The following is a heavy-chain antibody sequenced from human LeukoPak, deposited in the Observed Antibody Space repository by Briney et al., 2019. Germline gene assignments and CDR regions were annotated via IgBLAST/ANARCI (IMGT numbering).Heavy chain of an antibody. Sequence: SETLSLTCTVSGGSISSGGYYWSWIRQPPGKGLEWIGEINHSGSTNYNPSLKSRVTISVDTSKNQFSLRLSSVTAADTAVYYCASGRRILTGYYYWGQGTLVTVSS. CDR3: ASGRRILTGYYY. CDR1: GGSISSGGYY. CDR2: INHSGST. V-gene: IGHV4-39*07. J-gene: IGHJ4*02. D-gene: IGHD3-9*01.